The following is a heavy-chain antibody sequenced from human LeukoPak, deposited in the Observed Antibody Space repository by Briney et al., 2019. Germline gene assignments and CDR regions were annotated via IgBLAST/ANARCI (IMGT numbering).Heavy chain of an antibody. Sequence: SVKLSCKVSGGAFSTYAMNWVRQAPGQSLEWMGGILPLSGTPNYAQRFQGRIAITGDESTTTGYMELTSLRFDDTAVYYCGRSRYYDASGYYVAYWGQGTLVTVSS. D-gene: IGHD3-22*01. CDR2: ILPLSGTP. J-gene: IGHJ4*02. V-gene: IGHV1-69*13. CDR3: GRSRYYDASGYYVAY. CDR1: GGAFSTYA.